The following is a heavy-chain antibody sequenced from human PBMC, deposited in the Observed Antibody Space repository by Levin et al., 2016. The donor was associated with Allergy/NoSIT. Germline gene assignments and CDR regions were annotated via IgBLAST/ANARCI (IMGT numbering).Heavy chain of an antibody. D-gene: IGHD6-19*01. J-gene: IGHJ4*02. Sequence: ASVKVSCKASGYTFTSYYMHWVRQAPGQGLEWMGIINPSGGSTNYAQKFQGRVTMTRDTSTSTVYMELSSLRSEDTAVYYCARDSEIVSGWYGILDYWGQGTLVTVSS. V-gene: IGHV1-46*03. CDR2: INPSGGST. CDR3: ARDSEIVSGWYGILDY. CDR1: GYTFTSYY.